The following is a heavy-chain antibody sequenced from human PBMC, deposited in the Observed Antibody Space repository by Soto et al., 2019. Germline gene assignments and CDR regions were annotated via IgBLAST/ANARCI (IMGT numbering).Heavy chain of an antibody. D-gene: IGHD3-16*01. CDR3: ARLRRDWGDAFDL. CDR1: GGSFGSSA. J-gene: IGHJ3*01. Sequence: QVQLVQSGADVKKPGSSVKVSCKTSGGSFGSSAISWVRQAPAQGLEWMGEIIPVFDKANYAQNFQGRLTITADELTGTVFMELSSLRSADTDVYFCARLRRDWGDAFDLWGLGTFVTVSS. V-gene: IGHV1-69*01. CDR2: IIPVFDKA.